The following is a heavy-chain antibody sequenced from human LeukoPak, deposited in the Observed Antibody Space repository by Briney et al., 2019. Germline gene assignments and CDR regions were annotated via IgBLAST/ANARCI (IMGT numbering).Heavy chain of an antibody. V-gene: IGHV4-59*08. J-gene: IGHJ4*02. CDR2: IVYSGYT. CDR1: GGSLSSYY. CDR3: ARRYYDVRTGYYEDF. D-gene: IGHD3-3*01. Sequence: PSETLSLTCTVSGGSLSSYYWSWIRQSPGKGLEWIGYIVYSGYTKYNPSLESRVTMSVDTSKNQFSLELSSVTAADTAVYYCARRYYDVRTGYYEDFWGQGALVTVSS.